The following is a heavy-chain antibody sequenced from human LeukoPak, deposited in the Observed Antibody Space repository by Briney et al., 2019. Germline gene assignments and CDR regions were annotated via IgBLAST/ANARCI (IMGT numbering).Heavy chain of an antibody. Sequence: GGSLRLSCAASGITLSNYGMHWVRQTPGKGLEWVAFIRSDGTSKYYPNSVKGRFSISRDDSKNTLYLEMNSLRAEDTALYYCAKEYCSSSSCYSYYHYMDVWGIGTTVTVSS. D-gene: IGHD2-2*01. J-gene: IGHJ6*03. CDR1: GITLSNYG. CDR2: IRSDGTSK. CDR3: AKEYCSSSSCYSYYHYMDV. V-gene: IGHV3-30*02.